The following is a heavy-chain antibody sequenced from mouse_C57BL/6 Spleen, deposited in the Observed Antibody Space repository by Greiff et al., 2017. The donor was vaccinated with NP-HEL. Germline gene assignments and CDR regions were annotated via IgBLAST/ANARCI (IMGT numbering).Heavy chain of an antibody. D-gene: IGHD2-1*01. CDR3: ASPIYYGNYGDY. CDR1: GYAFSSSW. Sequence: VQLQQSGPELVKPGASVKISCKASGYAFSSSWMNWVKQRPGKGLEWIGRIYPGDGDTNYNGKFKGKATLTADKSSSTAYMQLSSLTSEDSAVYFCASPIYYGNYGDYWGQGTTLTVSS. J-gene: IGHJ2*01. CDR2: IYPGDGDT. V-gene: IGHV1-82*01.